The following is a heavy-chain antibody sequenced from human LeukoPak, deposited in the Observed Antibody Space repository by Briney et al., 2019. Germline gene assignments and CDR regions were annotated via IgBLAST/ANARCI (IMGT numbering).Heavy chain of an antibody. CDR3: ARDEYIGLMVRGVKGDV. Sequence: PSETLSLTCTVSGYSISSGYYWGWIRPPPGKGLEWVSSISSSSSYIYYADSVKGRFTISRDNAKNSLYLQMNSLRAEDTAVYYCARDEYIGLMVRGVKGDVWGQGTTVTVSS. CDR2: ISSSSSYI. CDR1: GYSISSGYY. J-gene: IGHJ6*02. V-gene: IGHV3-21*01. D-gene: IGHD3-10*01.